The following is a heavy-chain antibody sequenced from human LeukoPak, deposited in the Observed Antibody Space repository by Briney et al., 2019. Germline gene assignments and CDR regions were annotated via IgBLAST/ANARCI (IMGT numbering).Heavy chain of an antibody. D-gene: IGHD3-22*01. CDR3: ATGVTMIVEFQCIY. V-gene: IGHV1-24*01. CDR1: GYTLTELS. Sequence: ASVEVSCRVSGYTLTELSMHWVRQAPGKGLVWMGGFDPEDGETIYAQKFQGRVTMTEDTSTNTAYMELSSLRSEDTAVYYCATGVTMIVEFQCIYWGQGTLVTVSS. J-gene: IGHJ4*02. CDR2: FDPEDGET.